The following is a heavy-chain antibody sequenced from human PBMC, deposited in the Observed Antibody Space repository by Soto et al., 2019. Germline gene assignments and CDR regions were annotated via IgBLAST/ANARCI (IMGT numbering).Heavy chain of an antibody. CDR1: GYSFTSYW. J-gene: IGHJ6*03. CDR2: IYPGDSDT. V-gene: IGHV5-51*01. CDR3: ARHRNEQRYLYYYYYMDV. Sequence: PGESLKISCKGSGYSFTSYWIGWVRQMPGKGLEWMGIIYPGDSDTRYSPSFQGQVTISADKSISTAYLQWSSLKASDTAMYYCARHRNEQRYLYYYYYMDVWGKGTTVTVSS. D-gene: IGHD1-1*01.